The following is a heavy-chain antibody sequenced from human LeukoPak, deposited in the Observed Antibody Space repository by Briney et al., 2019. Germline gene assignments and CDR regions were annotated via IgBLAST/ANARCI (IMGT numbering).Heavy chain of an antibody. Sequence: GGSLRLSCAASGFTFSSYAMSWVRQAPGKGLEWVSAISGSGGSTYYADSVKGRFTTSRDNSKNTLYLQMNSLRAEDTAVYYCAKNHDFWSGYSNYWGQGTLVTVSS. D-gene: IGHD3-3*01. CDR1: GFTFSSYA. V-gene: IGHV3-23*01. CDR3: AKNHDFWSGYSNY. CDR2: ISGSGGST. J-gene: IGHJ4*02.